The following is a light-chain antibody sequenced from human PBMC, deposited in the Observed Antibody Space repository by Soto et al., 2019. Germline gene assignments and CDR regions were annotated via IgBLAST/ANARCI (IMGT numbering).Light chain of an antibody. CDR3: QQRSNWPPLT. CDR1: QSVSSY. CDR2: DAS. V-gene: IGKV3-11*01. J-gene: IGKJ4*01. Sequence: EIVLTQSPATLSLSPGERATLSCRACQSVSSYLAWYQQKPGQPPRLLIYDASNRATGIPARFSGSGSGTDFTLTISSLEPEDSAVYYCQQRSNWPPLTFGGGTKVDIK.